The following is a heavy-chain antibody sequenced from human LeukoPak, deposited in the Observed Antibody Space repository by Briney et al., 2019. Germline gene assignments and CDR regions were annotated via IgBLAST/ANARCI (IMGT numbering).Heavy chain of an antibody. CDR2: IRKKANSYTT. V-gene: IGHV3-72*01. D-gene: IGHD2-15*01. CDR3: AKVHCSGGSCYSGDY. J-gene: IGHJ4*02. CDR1: GFTFSDHY. Sequence: PGGSLRLSCAASGFTFSDHYMDWVRQAPGNGLEWVGRIRKKANSYTTEYAASVKGRFTISRDDSKNSLYLQMNSLKTEDTAVYYCAKVHCSGGSCYSGDYWGQGILVTVSS.